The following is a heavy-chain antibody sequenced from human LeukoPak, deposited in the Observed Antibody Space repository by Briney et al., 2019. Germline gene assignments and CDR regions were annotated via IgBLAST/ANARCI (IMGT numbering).Heavy chain of an antibody. D-gene: IGHD6-13*01. J-gene: IGHJ4*02. CDR2: IYHSGST. Sequence: PSETLSLTCAVSGGSISSSNWWSWVRPPPGKGLEWIGEIYHSGSTNYNPSLKSRVTISVDTSKNQFSLKLSSVTAADTAVYYCARRPSSSRTFDYWGQGTLVTVSS. CDR3: ARRPSSSRTFDY. CDR1: GGSISSSNW. V-gene: IGHV4-4*02.